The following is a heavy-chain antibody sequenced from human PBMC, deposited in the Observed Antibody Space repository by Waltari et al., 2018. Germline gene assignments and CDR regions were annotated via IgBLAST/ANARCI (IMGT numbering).Heavy chain of an antibody. CDR3: AKVAEWFRELED. Sequence: QVQLVESGGGVVQPGGSLRLSCAASGFTFSSYGIHWVRQAPGKGLEWVAFIRYDGSNKYYADSVKGRFTISRDNSKNTLYLQMNSLRAEDTAVYYCAKVAEWFRELEDWGQGTLVTVSS. J-gene: IGHJ4*02. D-gene: IGHD3-10*01. V-gene: IGHV3-30*02. CDR2: IRYDGSNK. CDR1: GFTFSSYG.